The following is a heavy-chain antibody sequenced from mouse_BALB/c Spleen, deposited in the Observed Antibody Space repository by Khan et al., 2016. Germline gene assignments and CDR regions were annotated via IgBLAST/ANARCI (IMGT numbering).Heavy chain of an antibody. D-gene: IGHD1-1*01. Sequence: EVQLQESGPSLVKPSQTLSLTCSVTGDSITSGYWNWIRTFTGNKLEYMGYLSYSGQTHSNPSLKSRISITRDTSTNQYSLQFNSVPTEDTATYYGVRYDGSSYVRGMDYWGQGTSVTVSS. CDR3: VRYDGSSYVRGMDY. V-gene: IGHV3-8*02. CDR1: GDSITSGY. J-gene: IGHJ4*01. CDR2: LSYSGQT.